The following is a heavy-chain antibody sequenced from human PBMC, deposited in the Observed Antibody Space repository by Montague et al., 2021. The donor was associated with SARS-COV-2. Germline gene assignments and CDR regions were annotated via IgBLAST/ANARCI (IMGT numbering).Heavy chain of an antibody. Sequence: SETLSLTCTVSGGSISSYYWSWIRQPPGKGLEWIGYIYYSGSTDYNPSLKSRVTISVDTSKDQFSLKLSSMTAADTAVYYCARGLSRYSSGKTPFLHSEMDVWGQGTLVTVSS. V-gene: IGHV4-59*01. J-gene: IGHJ4*02. CDR1: GGSISSYY. CDR3: ARGLSRYSSGKTPFLHSEMDV. D-gene: IGHD6-19*01. CDR2: IYYSGST.